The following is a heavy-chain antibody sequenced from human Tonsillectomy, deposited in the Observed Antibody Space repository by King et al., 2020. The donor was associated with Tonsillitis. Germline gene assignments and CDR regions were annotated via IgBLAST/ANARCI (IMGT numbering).Heavy chain of an antibody. CDR1: GGYY. V-gene: IGHV4-61*08. CDR2: IYYSGST. CDR3: ARSLVVWSGTAYYYYGMAV. J-gene: IGHJ6*02. Sequence: GGYYWTWVRQHPGKGLEWIGYIYYSGSTNYNPSIQSRVTMSVDSPKNQFSLKLTALTAADTAVYYCARSLVVWSGTAYYYYGMAVWGQGTTVIVSS. D-gene: IGHD6-13*01.